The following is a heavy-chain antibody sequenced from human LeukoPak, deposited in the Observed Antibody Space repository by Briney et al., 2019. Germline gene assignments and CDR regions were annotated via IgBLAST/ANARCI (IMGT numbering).Heavy chain of an antibody. V-gene: IGHV3-30-3*01. J-gene: IGHJ6*02. CDR1: GFTFSSYA. CDR2: ISYDGSNK. CDR3: VKECRSGYYYYYGMDV. D-gene: IGHD2-2*01. Sequence: PGRSLRLTCAASGFTFSSYAMHWVRQAPGKGLEWVAVISYDGSNKYYADSVKGRFTISRDNSKNTLYLQMNSLRAEDTAVYYCVKECRSGYYYYYGMDVWGQGTTVTVSS.